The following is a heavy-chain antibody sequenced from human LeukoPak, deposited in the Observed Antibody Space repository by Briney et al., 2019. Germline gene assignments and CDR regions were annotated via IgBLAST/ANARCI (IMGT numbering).Heavy chain of an antibody. Sequence: ASVNVSCKVSGYIFTDLSMHWVRQATGKGLEWMGGFDPEDVEPIYAQKFQGRVTMTEDTSTDTAYMELSSLSSEDTAVYYCATVSGWYRKDFDYWGQGTLVTVSS. V-gene: IGHV1-24*01. J-gene: IGHJ4*02. CDR1: GYIFTDLS. CDR3: ATVSGWYRKDFDY. D-gene: IGHD6-19*01. CDR2: FDPEDVEP.